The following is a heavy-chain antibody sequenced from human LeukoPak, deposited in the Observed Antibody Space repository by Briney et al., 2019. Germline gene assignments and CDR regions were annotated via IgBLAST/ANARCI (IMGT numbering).Heavy chain of an antibody. CDR2: INPNSGGT. J-gene: IGHJ6*02. Sequence: ASVKVSCKASGYTFTGYYMHWVRQAPGQGPEWMGWINPNSGGTNYAQKFQGRVTMTRDTSISTAYMELSRLRSDDTAVYYCARDRAVAGYYYYGMDVWGQGTTVTVSS. CDR3: ARDRAVAGYYYYGMDV. V-gene: IGHV1-2*02. D-gene: IGHD6-19*01. CDR1: GYTFTGYY.